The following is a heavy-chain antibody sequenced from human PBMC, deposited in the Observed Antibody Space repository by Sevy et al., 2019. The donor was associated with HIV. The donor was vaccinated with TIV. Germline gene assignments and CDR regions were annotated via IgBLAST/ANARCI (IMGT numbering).Heavy chain of an antibody. CDR3: ASEVGGSVRLERLTSYYGVDV. CDR2: IIPLFGTT. D-gene: IGHD1-1*01. Sequence: ASVKVSCKASGGPFNTYAITWIRQAPGQGLEWMGGIIPLFGTTNYAQEFQGRVTITADESRTTAYLEVSSLRSEDTAVYYCASEVGGSVRLERLTSYYGVDVWGQGTTVTVSS. J-gene: IGHJ6*02. V-gene: IGHV1-69*13. CDR1: GGPFNTYA.